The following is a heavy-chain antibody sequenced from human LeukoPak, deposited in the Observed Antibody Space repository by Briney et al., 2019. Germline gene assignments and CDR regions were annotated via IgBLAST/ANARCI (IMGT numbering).Heavy chain of an antibody. CDR2: IDYSGST. V-gene: IGHV4-30-4*08. CDR1: GGSISSSDYY. J-gene: IGHJ4*02. CDR3: ARDRWDTSGYYSTFDY. Sequence: SQTLYLTCTVSGGSISSSDYYWSWIRQPPGKGLEWIGYIDYSGSTYYNPSLKSRVTISLDTSKNQFSLRLTSVTAADTAVYYCARDRWDTSGYYSTFDYWGRGTLVTVSS. D-gene: IGHD3-22*01.